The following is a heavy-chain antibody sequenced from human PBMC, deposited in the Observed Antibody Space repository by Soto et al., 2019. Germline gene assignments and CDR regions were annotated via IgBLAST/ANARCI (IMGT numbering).Heavy chain of an antibody. V-gene: IGHV4-61*01. J-gene: IGHJ3*02. Sequence: SETLSLTCTVSGGSVSSGSFYWSWIRQPPGKGLEWIGYIHYSGTTNDNPPLKSRVIISLDTSKNQFSLELSSVTAADTAVYYCARDVPSNDAFDIWGQGTMVTVSS. CDR1: GGSVSSGSFY. CDR2: IHYSGTT. CDR3: ARDVPSNDAFDI.